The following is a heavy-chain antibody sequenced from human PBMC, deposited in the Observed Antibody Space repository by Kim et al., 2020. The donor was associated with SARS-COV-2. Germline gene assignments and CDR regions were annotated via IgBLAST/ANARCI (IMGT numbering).Heavy chain of an antibody. Sequence: GGSLRLSCAASGFTFSSYEMHWVRQAPGKGLEWVSYISSSGSTIYYADSVKGRFTISRDNAKNSLYLQMNSLRAEDTAVYYCARDLWGSWVGDWFGPCGQGALCTVSS. D-gene: IGHD3-16*01. V-gene: IGHV3-48*03. J-gene: IGHJ5*02. CDR3: ARDLWGSWVGDWFGP. CDR2: ISSSGSTI. CDR1: GFTFSSYE.